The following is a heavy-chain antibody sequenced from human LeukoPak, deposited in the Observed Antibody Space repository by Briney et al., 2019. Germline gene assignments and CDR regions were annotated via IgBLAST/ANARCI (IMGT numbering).Heavy chain of an antibody. CDR2: INPSGGST. CDR1: GYTFTSYY. CDR3: AREWGAYSSSPEFNYYYGMDV. V-gene: IGHV1-46*01. D-gene: IGHD6-6*01. J-gene: IGHJ6*02. Sequence: GASVKVSCKASGYTFTSYYMHWVRQAPGQGLEWMGIINPSGGSTSYAQKFQGRVTITADESTSTAYMELSSLRSEDTAVYYCAREWGAYSSSPEFNYYYGMDVWGQGTTVTVSS.